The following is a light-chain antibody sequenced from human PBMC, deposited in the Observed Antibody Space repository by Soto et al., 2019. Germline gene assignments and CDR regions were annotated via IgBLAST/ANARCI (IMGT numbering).Light chain of an antibody. CDR2: EVY. CDR1: SSYVGGYNY. Sequence: QSALTQPPSASGSPGQSVTISCTGTSSYVGGYNYVSWYQQHPGKAPKLIIYEVYKWPSGVPDRFSGSKSGNTAALTVSGLQAEDEADYYCGSYVGTNSYVFGTGTKVTVL. J-gene: IGLJ1*01. CDR3: GSYVGTNSYV. V-gene: IGLV2-8*01.